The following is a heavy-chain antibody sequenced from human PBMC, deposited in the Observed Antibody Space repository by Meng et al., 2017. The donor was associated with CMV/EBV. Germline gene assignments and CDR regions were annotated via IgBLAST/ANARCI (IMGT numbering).Heavy chain of an antibody. D-gene: IGHD5-12*01. CDR2: ISRDGDST. CDR1: GFTFDDYT. Sequence: GESLKISCAASGFTFDDYTMHWVRQAPGKGLEWVSLISRDGDSTYYADSVKGRFTISRDNSKNSLYLQMNSLRTEDTALYYCAKDIGATIGRGAIDYWGQGTLVTVSS. CDR3: AKDIGATIGRGAIDY. V-gene: IGHV3-43*01. J-gene: IGHJ4*02.